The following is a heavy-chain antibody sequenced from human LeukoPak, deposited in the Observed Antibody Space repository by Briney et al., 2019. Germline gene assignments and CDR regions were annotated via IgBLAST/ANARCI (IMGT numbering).Heavy chain of an antibody. CDR2: ISGSGGST. J-gene: IGHJ4*02. V-gene: IGHV3-23*01. Sequence: GGSLRLSCAASGFTFSSYAMSWVRQAPGKGLEWVSAISGSGGSTYYADSVKGRFTISRDNSKNSLYLQMNSLRAEDTALYYCAKPYSSSWYSPPFDYWGQGTLVTVSS. CDR1: GFTFSSYA. CDR3: AKPYSSSWYSPPFDY. D-gene: IGHD6-13*01.